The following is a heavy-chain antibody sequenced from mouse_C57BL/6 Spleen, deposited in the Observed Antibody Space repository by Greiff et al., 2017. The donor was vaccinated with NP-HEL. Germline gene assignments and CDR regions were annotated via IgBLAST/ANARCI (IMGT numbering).Heavy chain of an antibody. D-gene: IGHD1-1*01. V-gene: IGHV14-2*01. CDR1: GFNIKDYY. Sequence: EVQLQQSGAELVKPGASVKLSCTASGFNIKDYYMHWVKQRTEQGLERIGRIDPEDGETKYAPKFQGKATITADTSAKTAHLHLSSLTSEDTAVYYCARGGTWGQGTTLTVSS. J-gene: IGHJ2*01. CDR2: IDPEDGET. CDR3: ARGGT.